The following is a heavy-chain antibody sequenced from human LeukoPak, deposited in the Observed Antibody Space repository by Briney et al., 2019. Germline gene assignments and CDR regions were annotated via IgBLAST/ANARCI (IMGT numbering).Heavy chain of an antibody. V-gene: IGHV3-7*01. CDR3: ARVRSIHDFWSGYLKSPYFDY. J-gene: IGHJ4*02. CDR2: IKQDGSEK. Sequence: GGSLRLSCAASGFTFSSYWMSWVRQAPGKGLEWVPNIKQDGSEKYYVDSVKGRFTISRDNAKNSLYLQMNSLRAEDTAVYYCARVRSIHDFWSGYLKSPYFDYWGQGTLVTVSS. CDR1: GFTFSSYW. D-gene: IGHD3-3*01.